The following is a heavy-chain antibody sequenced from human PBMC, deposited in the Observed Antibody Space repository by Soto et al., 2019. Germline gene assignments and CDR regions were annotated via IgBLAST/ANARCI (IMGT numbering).Heavy chain of an antibody. Sequence: QVQLVESGGGVVQPGRSLRLSCAASGFTFSSYGMHWVRQAPGKGLEWVAVISYDGSNKYYADSVKGRFTISRDNSKNTLYLQMNSLRAEDTAVYYCAKEQRIAAAAYFDYWGRGILVTVSS. CDR2: ISYDGSNK. J-gene: IGHJ4*02. V-gene: IGHV3-30*18. CDR1: GFTFSSYG. D-gene: IGHD6-13*01. CDR3: AKEQRIAAAAYFDY.